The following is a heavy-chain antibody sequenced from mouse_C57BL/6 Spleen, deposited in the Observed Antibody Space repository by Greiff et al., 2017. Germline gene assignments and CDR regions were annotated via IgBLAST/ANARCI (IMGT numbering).Heavy chain of an antibody. CDR3: TRGGYSNSGYFDY. CDR1: GYTFTSYW. V-gene: IGHV1-5*01. D-gene: IGHD2-5*01. J-gene: IGHJ2*01. Sequence: VQLQQSGTVLARPGASVKMSCKTSGYTFTSYWMHWVKQRPGQGLEWIGAIYPGNSDTRYNQKFKGKAKLTAVTSAGTAYMELSSLTNEDSAVYYCTRGGYSNSGYFDYWGQGTTLTVSS. CDR2: IYPGNSDT.